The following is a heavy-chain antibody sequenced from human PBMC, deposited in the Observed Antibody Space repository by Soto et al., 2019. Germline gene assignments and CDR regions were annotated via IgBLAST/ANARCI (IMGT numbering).Heavy chain of an antibody. CDR3: ARRGAAHPDYYDYMDF. J-gene: IGHJ6*03. Sequence: SEALSLTCTVSGGSISSYSWSWIRQPPGKGLEWIGYIYYSGSTNYNPSLKSRVTISVDTSKNQFSLKLSSVTAADTAVYYCARRGAAHPDYYDYMDFWGKGTTVTVSS. CDR1: GGSISSYS. CDR2: IYYSGST. V-gene: IGHV4-59*08. D-gene: IGHD6-6*01.